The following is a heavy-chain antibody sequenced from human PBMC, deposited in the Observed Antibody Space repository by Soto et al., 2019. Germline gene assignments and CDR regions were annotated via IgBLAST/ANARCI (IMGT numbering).Heavy chain of an antibody. CDR2: IYYSGST. CDR1: GGSISSYY. Sequence: QVQLQESGPGLVKPSETLSLTCTVSGGSISSYYWSWIRQPPGKGLEWIGYIYYSGSTNYNPSLKRRVTIAVHTSKNQFALKLSSVTAADTAVYYCARYGDYGGWFDPWGQGTLVTVSS. V-gene: IGHV4-59*01. CDR3: ARYGDYGGWFDP. D-gene: IGHD4-17*01. J-gene: IGHJ5*02.